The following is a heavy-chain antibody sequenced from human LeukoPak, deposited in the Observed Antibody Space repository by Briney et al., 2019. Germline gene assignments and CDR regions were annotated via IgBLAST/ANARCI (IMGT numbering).Heavy chain of an antibody. CDR2: IYSGGNT. CDR1: GFTVSSNS. D-gene: IGHD3-10*01. CDR3: ARENNFGSGMDV. J-gene: IGHJ6*02. V-gene: IGHV3-53*01. Sequence: PGGSLRLSCAASGFTVSSNSMTWVRQAPGKGLQWVSVIYSGGNTYYADSVKGRFTISRDKSKNTLYPQMNSLRAEDTAIYYCARENNFGSGMDVWGQGTTVTVSS.